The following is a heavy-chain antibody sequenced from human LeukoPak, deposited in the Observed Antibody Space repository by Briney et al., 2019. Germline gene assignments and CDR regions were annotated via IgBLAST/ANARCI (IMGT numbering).Heavy chain of an antibody. J-gene: IGHJ4*02. D-gene: IGHD2-2*01. Sequence: GGSLRLSCAASGFTFRSYTMNWVRQAPGKGLGLVSSISSSSSSIYYADSVKGRFTISRDNAKKSLYLQMNSLRAEDTAMYYCARGFCTSTSCYGSYWGQGTLVTVSS. V-gene: IGHV3-21*01. CDR2: ISSSSSSI. CDR3: ARGFCTSTSCYGSY. CDR1: GFTFRSYT.